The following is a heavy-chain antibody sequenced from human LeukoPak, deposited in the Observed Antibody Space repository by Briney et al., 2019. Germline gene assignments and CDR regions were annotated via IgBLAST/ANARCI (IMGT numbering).Heavy chain of an antibody. CDR3: AKLPYYDILTGYRDY. CDR2: ISGSGGST. CDR1: WFTFCSYA. Sequence: GGGPRPPCAASWFTFCSYAMSWVRPAPGEGAEGGSAISGSGGSTYYADSVKGRFTISRDNSKNTLYLQMNSLRAEDTAVYYCAKLPYYDILTGYRDYWGQGTLVTVSS. J-gene: IGHJ4*02. D-gene: IGHD3-9*01. V-gene: IGHV3-23*01.